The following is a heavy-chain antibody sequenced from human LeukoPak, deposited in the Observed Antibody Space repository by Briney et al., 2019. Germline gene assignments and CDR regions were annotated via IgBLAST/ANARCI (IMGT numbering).Heavy chain of an antibody. V-gene: IGHV3-30*18. Sequence: GGSLRLSCAASGFSFSSDGMHWVRQAPGKGLEWVAFISNDGNRKYYADSVKGRFTISRDKSENTLYVQMNSLRAEDTAVYYCAKDRSTTWSLDYRGQGTLVTVSS. J-gene: IGHJ4*02. D-gene: IGHD6-13*01. CDR2: ISNDGNRK. CDR1: GFSFSSDG. CDR3: AKDRSTTWSLDY.